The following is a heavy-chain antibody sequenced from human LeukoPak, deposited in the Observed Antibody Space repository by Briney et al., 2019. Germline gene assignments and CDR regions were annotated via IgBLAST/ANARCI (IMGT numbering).Heavy chain of an antibody. CDR2: INSDGSST. Sequence: GGSLRLSCAASGFTFSSYWMHWVRQAPGKVLVWVSRINSDGSSTSYADSVKGRFTISRDNAKNTLYLQMNSLRAEDTAVYYCARVYRSGLSGMGDYWGQGTLVTVSS. V-gene: IGHV3-74*01. CDR1: GFTFSSYW. D-gene: IGHD6-13*01. CDR3: ARVYRSGLSGMGDY. J-gene: IGHJ4*02.